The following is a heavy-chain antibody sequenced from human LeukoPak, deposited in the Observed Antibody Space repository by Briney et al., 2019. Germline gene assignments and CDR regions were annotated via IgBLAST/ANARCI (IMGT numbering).Heavy chain of an antibody. V-gene: IGHV1-69*05. Sequence: SVKLSFKASVGTFSSYAISWVRQAPGQGLEWMGGIIPIFGTANYAQKFQGRVTITTDESTSTAYMELSSLRSEDTAVYYCARARSPNTYYFDYWGQGTLVTVSS. D-gene: IGHD6-6*01. CDR1: VGTFSSYA. J-gene: IGHJ4*02. CDR2: IIPIFGTA. CDR3: ARARSPNTYYFDY.